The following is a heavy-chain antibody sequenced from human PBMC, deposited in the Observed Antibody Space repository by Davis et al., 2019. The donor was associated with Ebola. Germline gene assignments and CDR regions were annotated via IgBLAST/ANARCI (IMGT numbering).Heavy chain of an antibody. CDR3: ARVAAARDFDY. Sequence: LSLTCTVSGGSVSNYYWSWIRQAPGKGLEWVSYISSSGSTIYYADSVKGRFTISRDNAKNSLYLQMNSLRAEDTAVYYCARVAAARDFDYWGQGTLVTVSS. D-gene: IGHD6-13*01. CDR2: ISSSGSTI. CDR1: GGSVSNYY. J-gene: IGHJ4*02. V-gene: IGHV3-11*01.